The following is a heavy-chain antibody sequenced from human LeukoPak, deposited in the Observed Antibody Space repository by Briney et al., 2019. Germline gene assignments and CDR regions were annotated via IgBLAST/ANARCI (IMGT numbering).Heavy chain of an antibody. Sequence: PGVSLRLSCVASGFSFSSYSMNWVRQAAGRGREWVASINSSSSYIYYANSVKGRFTISRDNAKNSLYLQMNSLRAEYTAVYYGARAVGYCSSTSCYTGDNWFDSWGQGTLVTVSS. J-gene: IGHJ5*01. D-gene: IGHD2-2*02. CDR3: ARAVGYCSSTSCYTGDNWFDS. V-gene: IGHV3-21*01. CDR2: INSSSSYI. CDR1: GFSFSSYS.